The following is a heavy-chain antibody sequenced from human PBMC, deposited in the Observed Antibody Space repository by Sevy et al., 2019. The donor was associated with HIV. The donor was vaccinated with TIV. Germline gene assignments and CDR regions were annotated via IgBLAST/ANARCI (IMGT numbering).Heavy chain of an antibody. J-gene: IGHJ6*02. CDR3: ARETWRYYGSGSYDYYGMDV. CDR2: ISSSTSTI. D-gene: IGHD3-10*01. Sequence: GGSLRLSCAASGFTFSSYSMNWVRQAPGKGLEWVSYISSSTSTIYYADSGKGRFTMSRDNAKNPRYMQMNSLRAEDTAVYYCARETWRYYGSGSYDYYGMDVWGHGTTVTVSS. V-gene: IGHV3-48*01. CDR1: GFTFSSYS.